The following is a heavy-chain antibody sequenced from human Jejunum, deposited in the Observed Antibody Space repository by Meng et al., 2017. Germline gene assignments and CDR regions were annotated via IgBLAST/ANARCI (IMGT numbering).Heavy chain of an antibody. CDR1: GFTLSNYA. D-gene: IGHD6-13*01. J-gene: IGHJ4*02. Sequence: GESLKISCAVSGFTLSNYAMSWVRQAPGKGPEWVSGINISGDRTWYADSVKGRFTISRDNSKNTFYLQMNSLRADDTDVYYCAKSITASSLDMAFDSWGQGTQVTVSS. CDR2: INISGDRT. V-gene: IGHV3-23*01. CDR3: AKSITASSLDMAFDS.